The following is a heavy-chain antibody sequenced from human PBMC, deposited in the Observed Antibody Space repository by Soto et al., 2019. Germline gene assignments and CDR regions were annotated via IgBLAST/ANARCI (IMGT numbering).Heavy chain of an antibody. CDR2: IWYDGSNK. J-gene: IGHJ4*02. CDR1: GFTFSSYG. Sequence: QVQLVESGGGVVQPGRSLRLSCAASGFTFSSYGMHWVRQAPGKGLEWVAVIWYDGSNKYYADSVKGRFTISRDNSKNTLYLQMNSLRDEDTAVYYCARGDMVRGVNTPYFYPLFDYWGQGTLVTVSS. V-gene: IGHV3-33*01. D-gene: IGHD3-10*01. CDR3: ARGDMVRGVNTPYFYPLFDY.